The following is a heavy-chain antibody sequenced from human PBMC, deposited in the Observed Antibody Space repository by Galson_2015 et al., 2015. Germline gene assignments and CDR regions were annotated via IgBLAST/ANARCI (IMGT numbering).Heavy chain of an antibody. J-gene: IGHJ4*02. D-gene: IGHD1-1*01. CDR1: GGSTSSGDYY. CDR3: ARVPNFYYYFDY. CDR2: IYFTGDI. V-gene: IGHV4-30-4*01. Sequence: TLSLTCTVSGGSTSSGDYYWSWIRQPPGKDLEWIGFIYFTGDIYYNPSLKSRVAISVDTSKSQFSLRLTSVTAADTAVYYRARVPNFYYYFDYWGQGALVTVSS.